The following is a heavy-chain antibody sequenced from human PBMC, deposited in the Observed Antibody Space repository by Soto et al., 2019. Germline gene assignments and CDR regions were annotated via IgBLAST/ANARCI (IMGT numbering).Heavy chain of an antibody. Sequence: QVQLVQSGAEVKKPGSSVKVSCKASGGTFSSYAISWVRQAPGQGLEWMGGIIPIFGTANYAQKFQGRVTITADESTSTAYIELSSLRSEDTAVYYCARDPLRRETQTRRYYYYYGMDVWGQGTTVTVSS. V-gene: IGHV1-69*01. D-gene: IGHD5-12*01. CDR3: ARDPLRRETQTRRYYYYYGMDV. CDR2: IIPIFGTA. CDR1: GGTFSSYA. J-gene: IGHJ6*02.